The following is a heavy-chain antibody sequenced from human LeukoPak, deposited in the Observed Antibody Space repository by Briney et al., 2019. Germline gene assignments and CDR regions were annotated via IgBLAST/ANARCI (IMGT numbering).Heavy chain of an antibody. V-gene: IGHV5-51*01. D-gene: IGHD5-12*01. CDR2: IYPGDSDT. J-gene: IGHJ4*02. Sequence: GESLKISCRASGYSFTSYWIAWVRQMPGKGLEWMGIIYPGDSDTRYSPSFQGQVTISADKSVSTAYLQWSSLKASDTAVYYCARHMGYGGYDPGGYWGQGTLVTVSS. CDR3: ARHMGYGGYDPGGY. CDR1: GYSFTSYW.